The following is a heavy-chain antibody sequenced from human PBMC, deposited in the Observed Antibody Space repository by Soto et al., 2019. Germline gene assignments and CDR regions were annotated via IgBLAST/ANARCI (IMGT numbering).Heavy chain of an antibody. CDR3: ARGGFDYGPGRVAV. V-gene: IGHV3-74*01. J-gene: IGHJ6*04. CDR2: TKSDGSGT. D-gene: IGHD3-10*01. Sequence: EVQLVESGGGLLQPGGSLTLSCTASGFTFSNYWMHWVRQAPGKGLVWVSRTKSDGSGTSYTDSVKGRFTISRDNAYNTLYLQMSNLRAEDAAVYCCARGGFDYGPGRVAVWGEGTAFSVSS. CDR1: GFTFSNYW.